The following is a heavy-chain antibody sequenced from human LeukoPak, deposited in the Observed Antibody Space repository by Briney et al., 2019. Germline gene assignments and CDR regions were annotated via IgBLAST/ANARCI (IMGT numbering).Heavy chain of an antibody. V-gene: IGHV3-11*04. J-gene: IGHJ2*01. CDR2: ISSSGSTI. D-gene: IGHD6-19*01. CDR3: ARVAPRQWLASGYFDL. CDR1: GFTFSDYY. Sequence: GGSLRLSCAASGFTFSDYYMSWIRQAPGKGLEWVSYISSSGSTIYYADSVKGRFTISRDNAKNSLYLQMNSLRAEDTAVYYCARVAPRQWLASGYFDLWGRGTLVTVSS.